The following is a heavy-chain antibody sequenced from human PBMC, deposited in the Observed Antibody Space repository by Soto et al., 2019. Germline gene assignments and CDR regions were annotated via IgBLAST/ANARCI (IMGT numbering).Heavy chain of an antibody. D-gene: IGHD3-22*01. CDR1: GGSVSNASFY. CDR2: IFYTGVT. CDR3: VRVLDSSWYADL. V-gene: IGHV4-61*03. J-gene: IGHJ2*01. Sequence: QVQLQESGPELVKPSETLSLTCSVSGGSVSNASFYWTWIRQAPGTGLEYIGYIFYTGVTNYNPSLSSRVSISLDTSKYHFSLKLNSMTAADTAVYYCVRVLDSSWYADLWGRGTLVTVSS.